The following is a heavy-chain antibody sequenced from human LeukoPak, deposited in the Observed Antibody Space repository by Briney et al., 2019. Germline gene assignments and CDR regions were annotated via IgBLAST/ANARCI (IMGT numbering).Heavy chain of an antibody. D-gene: IGHD3-9*01. Sequence: PSETLSLTCTVSGGSISSSSYYWGWIRQPPGKGLEWIGSIYYSGSTYYNPSLKSRVTISVDTSKNQFSLKLSSVTAADTAVYYCARFKVDWYSDYFDYWGQGTLVTVSS. J-gene: IGHJ4*02. CDR2: IYYSGST. CDR1: GGSISSSSYY. CDR3: ARFKVDWYSDYFDY. V-gene: IGHV4-39*07.